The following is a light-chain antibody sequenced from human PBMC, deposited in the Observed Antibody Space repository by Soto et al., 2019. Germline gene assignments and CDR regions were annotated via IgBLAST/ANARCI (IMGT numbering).Light chain of an antibody. CDR2: AAS. CDR3: PVLHCYRIS. J-gene: IGKJ5*01. CDR1: QGISNY. V-gene: IGKV1-17*03. Sequence: DIQITNSPAPLRAYVGDRVTITCRASQGISNYLAWYQQKPGKVPKLLIYAASNFQSGVPSRFSGSGSATHFTLTICSFQPEDFASYCSPVLHCYRISFCEGTRLESK.